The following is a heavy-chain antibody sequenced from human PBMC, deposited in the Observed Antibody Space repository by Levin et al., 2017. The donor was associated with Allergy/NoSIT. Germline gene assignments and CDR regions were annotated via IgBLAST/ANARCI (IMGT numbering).Heavy chain of an antibody. CDR3: AKGGGSYYHFDS. Sequence: SQTLSLTCTVYGGSFSDNYWSWIRQPPGKGLEWIGEINHRGSTTYKSSLKSRVTISLDTSKNQFSLKLSSVTAADTAVYYCAKGGGSYYHFDSWGQGSLVTVSS. CDR2: INHRGST. CDR1: GGSFSDNY. D-gene: IGHD3-22*01. J-gene: IGHJ4*02. V-gene: IGHV4-34*01.